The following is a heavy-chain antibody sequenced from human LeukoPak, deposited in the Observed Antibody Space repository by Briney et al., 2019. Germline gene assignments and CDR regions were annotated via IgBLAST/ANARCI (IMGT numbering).Heavy chain of an antibody. V-gene: IGHV3-21*01. Sequence: GGSLRLSCAASGFTFSSYNMNWVRQAPGKGLEWVSSISSSSSYIYYAGSVKGRFTISRDNAKNSLYLQMNSLRTEDTAVYYCARLATNGGYGYWGQGTLVTVSS. J-gene: IGHJ4*02. CDR3: ARLATNGGYGY. CDR1: GFTFSSYN. D-gene: IGHD5-12*01. CDR2: ISSSSSYI.